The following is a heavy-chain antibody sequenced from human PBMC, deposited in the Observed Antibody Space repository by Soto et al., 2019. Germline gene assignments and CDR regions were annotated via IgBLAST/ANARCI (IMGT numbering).Heavy chain of an antibody. CDR3: VKDHRYSYGLQRSILDY. Sequence: PGGSLRLSCSASGFTFSSYAMHWVRQAPGKGLEYVSAISSNGGSTYYADSVKGRFTISRDNSKNTLYLQMSSLRAEDTAVYYCVKDHRYSYGLQRSILDYWGQGTLVTVSS. J-gene: IGHJ4*02. V-gene: IGHV3-64D*06. CDR2: ISSNGGST. D-gene: IGHD5-18*01. CDR1: GFTFSSYA.